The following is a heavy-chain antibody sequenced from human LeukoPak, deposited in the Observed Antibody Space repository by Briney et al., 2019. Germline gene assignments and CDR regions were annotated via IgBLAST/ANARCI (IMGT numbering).Heavy chain of an antibody. CDR3: ARDNGDYCFDY. Sequence: GASVKVSCKASGGTFSSYAISWVRQAPGQGLEWMGIINPSGGSTSYAQKFQGRVTMTRDTSTSTVYMELSSLRSEDTAVYYCARDNGDYCFDYWGQGTLVTVSS. CDR1: GGTFSSYA. J-gene: IGHJ4*02. D-gene: IGHD4-17*01. CDR2: INPSGGST. V-gene: IGHV1-46*01.